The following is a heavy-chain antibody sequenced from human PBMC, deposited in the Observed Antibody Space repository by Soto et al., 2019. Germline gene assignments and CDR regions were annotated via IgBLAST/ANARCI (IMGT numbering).Heavy chain of an antibody. D-gene: IGHD3-10*01. CDR2: TYHSGTT. CDR1: GDSINNSHW. V-gene: IGHV4-4*02. CDR3: ARGQGGSGSYYKTYYYYMDV. J-gene: IGHJ6*03. Sequence: SETLSLTCAVSGDSINNSHWWSWVRQTPGKGLEWIGETYHSGTTNYNPSLKTRVTISIDKSKNQFSLKMNSVTAADTAVYYCARGQGGSGSYYKTYYYYMDVWGKGTTVTVS.